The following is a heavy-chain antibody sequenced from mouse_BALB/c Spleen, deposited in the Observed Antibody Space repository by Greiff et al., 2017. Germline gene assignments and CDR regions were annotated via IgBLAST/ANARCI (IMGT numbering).Heavy chain of an antibody. J-gene: IGHJ4*01. CDR3: ARGRYYGSSYGAMDY. Sequence: EVKLVESGGGLVKPGGSLKLSCAASGFTFSSYAMSWVRQSPEKRLEWVAEISSGGSYTYYPDTVTGRFTISRDNAKNTLYLEMSSLRSEDTAMYYCARGRYYGSSYGAMDYWGQGTSVTVSS. CDR2: ISSGGSYT. D-gene: IGHD1-1*01. CDR1: GFTFSSYA. V-gene: IGHV5-9-4*01.